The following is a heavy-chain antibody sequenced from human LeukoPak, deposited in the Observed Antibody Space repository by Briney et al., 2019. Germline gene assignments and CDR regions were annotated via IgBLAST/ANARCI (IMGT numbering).Heavy chain of an antibody. D-gene: IGHD2-2*02. Sequence: SETLSLTCTVSAYSISSGYYWGWIPQPPGKGLGWIGSIYHSGSTYYNPSLKSRVTISVDTSKNQFSLKLSSVTAADTAVYYCARALSYCSSTSCYNNWFDPWGQGTQVTVSS. J-gene: IGHJ5*02. CDR2: IYHSGST. CDR3: ARALSYCSSTSCYNNWFDP. V-gene: IGHV4-38-2*02. CDR1: AYSISSGYY.